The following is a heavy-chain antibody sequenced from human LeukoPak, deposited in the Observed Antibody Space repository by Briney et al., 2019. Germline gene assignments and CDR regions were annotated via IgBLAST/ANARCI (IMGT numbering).Heavy chain of an antibody. V-gene: IGHV4-39*02. Sequence: SETLSLTCTVSGVPITNTDYYWGWLRQPPEKGLEYIGSLFYSGSTSYNPSLKGRVTMSIDTSKNHLSLKLNSVTAADTAVYNCAGLFDGEFYGSGYYFDDWGQGTLVTVTS. CDR3: AGLFDGEFYGSGYYFDD. CDR2: LFYSGST. D-gene: IGHD3-10*01. CDR1: GVPITNTDYY. J-gene: IGHJ4*02.